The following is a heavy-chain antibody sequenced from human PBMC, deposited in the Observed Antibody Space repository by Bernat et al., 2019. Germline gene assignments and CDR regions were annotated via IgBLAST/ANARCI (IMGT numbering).Heavy chain of an antibody. CDR2: IYHSGST. CDR3: ARDLGPSYSSGWYGWFDP. CDR1: GGSISSSNW. Sequence: QVQLQESGPGLVKPSGTLSLTCAVSGGSISSSNWWSWVRQPPGKGLEWIGEIYHSGSTNYNPSLKSRVTISVDKSKNQFSLKLSSVTAADTAVYYCARDLGPSYSSGWYGWFDPWGQGTLVTVSS. J-gene: IGHJ5*02. D-gene: IGHD6-19*01. V-gene: IGHV4-4*02.